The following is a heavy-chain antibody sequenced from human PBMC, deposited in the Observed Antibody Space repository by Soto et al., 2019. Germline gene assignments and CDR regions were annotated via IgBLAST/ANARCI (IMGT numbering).Heavy chain of an antibody. CDR1: GFTFSDYW. Sequence: EVQLVESGGGLVQPGGSLRLSCAASGFTFSDYWMSWVRQTPRKGLEWVANTRQDGSDKYYVDSVKGRFTISRDNAKKSLYLEMNSLRAEDAGVYYCARDTAGGLDFWSQGTLVTVSS. V-gene: IGHV3-7*04. CDR3: ARDTAGGLDF. D-gene: IGHD5-18*01. CDR2: TRQDGSDK. J-gene: IGHJ4*02.